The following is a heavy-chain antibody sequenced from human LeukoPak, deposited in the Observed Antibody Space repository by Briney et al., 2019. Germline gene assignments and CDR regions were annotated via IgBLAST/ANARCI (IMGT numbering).Heavy chain of an antibody. J-gene: IGHJ4*02. Sequence: GGSLRLSCAASGFTFSSYGMHWVRQAPGKGLEWVSVISGSGGSTYYADSVKGRFTISRDNSKNTLYLQMNSLRAEDTAVYFCAKEGDPLGVTAHFDYWGQGTLVTVSS. CDR1: GFTFSSYG. V-gene: IGHV3-23*01. D-gene: IGHD2-21*02. CDR3: AKEGDPLGVTAHFDY. CDR2: ISGSGGST.